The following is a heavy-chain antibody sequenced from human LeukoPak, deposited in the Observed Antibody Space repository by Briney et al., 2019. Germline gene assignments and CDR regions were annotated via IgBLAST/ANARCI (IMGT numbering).Heavy chain of an antibody. V-gene: IGHV4-59*01. CDR3: ARDAAAGTLGAFDI. CDR1: GGSISSYY. D-gene: IGHD6-13*01. J-gene: IGHJ3*02. CDR2: IYYSGST. Sequence: SETLSLTCTVSGGSISSYYWSWIRRPPGKGLEWIGYIYYSGSTNYNPSLKSRVTISVDTSKNQFSLKLSSVTAADTAVYYCARDAAAGTLGAFDIWGQGTMVTVSS.